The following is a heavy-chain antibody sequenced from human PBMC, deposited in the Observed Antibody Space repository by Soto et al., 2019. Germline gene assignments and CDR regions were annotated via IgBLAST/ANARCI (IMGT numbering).Heavy chain of an antibody. D-gene: IGHD6-19*01. CDR1: GYTFTDYY. CDR3: ARELSSGGWFPPDY. J-gene: IGHJ4*02. V-gene: IGHV1-2*02. Sequence: QVQLVQSGAEVKKPGASVKVSCKASGYTFTDYYMHWVRQAPGQGLEWMGWINPNIGDTYSAQNFQGRVTMTRYTSISEAYLELSRLTYDDTALYYCARELSSGGWFPPDYWGQGTLVTVSS. CDR2: INPNIGDT.